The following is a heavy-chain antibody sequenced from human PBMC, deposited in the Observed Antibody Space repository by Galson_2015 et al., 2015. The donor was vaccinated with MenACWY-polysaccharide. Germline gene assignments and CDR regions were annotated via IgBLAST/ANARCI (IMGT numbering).Heavy chain of an antibody. CDR2: IFPQSGSA. CDR3: AKEGGPGGRLQWH. V-gene: IGHV1-2*06. CDR1: GYTFTVSV. D-gene: IGHD4-23*01. Sequence: SVKVSCKASGYTFTVSVIHWLRQAPGQAPEWVGRIFPQSGSANYAQKFEGKVTMTRDTSITTAYLEVLSLTSDDTAVYYCAKEGGPGGRLQWHWGQGTLVTVSS. J-gene: IGHJ1*01.